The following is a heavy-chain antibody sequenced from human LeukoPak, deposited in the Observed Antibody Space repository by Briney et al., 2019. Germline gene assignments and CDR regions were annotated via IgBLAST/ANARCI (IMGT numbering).Heavy chain of an antibody. V-gene: IGHV1-3*01. CDR1: GYTFTSYA. CDR2: INAGSGNT. D-gene: IGHD1-26*01. Sequence: ASVKVSCKASGYTFTSYAVHWVRQAPGQRLEWMGWINAGSGNTKYSQKFQGRVTNTRDTSASTAYMELSSLTSEDTAVYYCARGEGATTSNDYWGQGTLVTVSS. CDR3: ARGEGATTSNDY. J-gene: IGHJ4*02.